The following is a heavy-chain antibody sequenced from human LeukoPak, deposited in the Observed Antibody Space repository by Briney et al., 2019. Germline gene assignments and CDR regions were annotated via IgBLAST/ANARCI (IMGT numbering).Heavy chain of an antibody. Sequence: PGGSLRLSCAASGFTFSIYWMSWVRQAPGKGLGWVANIKQDGSEKYYVDSVKGRFTISRDNAKNSLYLQMNSLRAEDTAMYYCARDSAGNDYWGQGTLVTVSS. V-gene: IGHV3-7*01. CDR3: ARDSAGNDY. J-gene: IGHJ4*02. CDR2: IKQDGSEK. CDR1: GFTFSIYW. D-gene: IGHD6-13*01.